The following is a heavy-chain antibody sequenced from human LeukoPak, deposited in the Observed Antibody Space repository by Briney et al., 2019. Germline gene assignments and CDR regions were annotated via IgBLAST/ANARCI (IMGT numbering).Heavy chain of an antibody. D-gene: IGHD3-22*01. CDR3: ARGRPDSSGYYDFDY. CDR2: IYYSGST. Sequence: SETLSLTCTVSGGSINSYYWSWIRQPPGKGLEWIGYIYYSGSTDYNPSLKSRVTISVDTSKNQFSLKLSSVTAADTAVYYCARGRPDSSGYYDFDYWGQGTLVTVSS. V-gene: IGHV4-59*01. CDR1: GGSINSYY. J-gene: IGHJ4*02.